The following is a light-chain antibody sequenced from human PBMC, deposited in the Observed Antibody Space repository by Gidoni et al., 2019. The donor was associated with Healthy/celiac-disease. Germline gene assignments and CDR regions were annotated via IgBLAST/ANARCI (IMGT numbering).Light chain of an antibody. V-gene: IGKV1-39*01. CDR2: AAS. CDR3: QQSYSTPHT. Sequence: DSKMTQSPSSLSASVGDRVTSTCRASQSISSYLNWYQQKPGKAPKLLIYAASSLQSGVPSRFSGSGSGTDFTLTISSLQPEDFATYYCQQSYSTPHTFGPGTKVEIQ. CDR1: QSISSY. J-gene: IGKJ3*01.